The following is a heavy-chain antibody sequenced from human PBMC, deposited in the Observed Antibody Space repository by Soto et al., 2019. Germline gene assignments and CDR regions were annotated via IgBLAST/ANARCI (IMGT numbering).Heavy chain of an antibody. J-gene: IGHJ6*02. CDR3: ARRRAGFLYYYYGMDV. CDR2: IYYSGST. V-gene: IGHV4-39*01. D-gene: IGHD6-19*01. CDR1: GGSISSSSYY. Sequence: QLQLQESGPGLVKPSETLSLTCTVSGGSISSSSYYWGWIRQPPGKGLEWIGSIYYSGSTYCNPSLKSRVTISVDTSKNQFSLKLSSVTAADTAVYYCARRRAGFLYYYYGMDVWGQGTTVTVSS.